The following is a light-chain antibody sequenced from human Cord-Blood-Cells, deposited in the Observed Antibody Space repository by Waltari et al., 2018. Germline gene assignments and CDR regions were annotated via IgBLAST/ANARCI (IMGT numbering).Light chain of an antibody. Sequence: EIVMTQSPATLSVSPGERAALSCRASQSVSSNLAWYQQKPGQAPRLRIYCASTRATGIPARFSGSGSGTEFTLTISSLQSEDFAVYYCQQYNNWPPLTFGGGTKVEIK. CDR1: QSVSSN. CDR3: QQYNNWPPLT. J-gene: IGKJ4*01. V-gene: IGKV3-15*01. CDR2: CAS.